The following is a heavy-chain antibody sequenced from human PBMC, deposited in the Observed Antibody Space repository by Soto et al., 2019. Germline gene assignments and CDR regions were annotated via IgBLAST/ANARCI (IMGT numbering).Heavy chain of an antibody. CDR2: IYYSGST. D-gene: IGHD3-22*01. CDR1: GGSISGGDYY. J-gene: IGHJ4*02. CDR3: ARGLGYYDSSGYYYLDY. Sequence: SETLALTCTVSGGSISGGDYYWSWIRQPPGKGLEWIGYIYYSGSTYYNPSLKSRVTISVATSKNQFSLKLSSVTAADTAVYYCARGLGYYDSSGYYYLDYWGQGTLVTVSS. V-gene: IGHV4-30-4*01.